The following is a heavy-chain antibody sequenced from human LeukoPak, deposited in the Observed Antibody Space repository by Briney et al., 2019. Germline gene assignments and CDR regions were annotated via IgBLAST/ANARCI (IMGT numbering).Heavy chain of an antibody. CDR2: INPKSGAA. D-gene: IGHD6-13*01. Sequence: PRASVKVSCKASGYIFSDYYMHWVRQAPGQGLEWPGWINPKSGAADYAQQFRGRVTMTRDTSINTDYMEMKRVTSDDTAVYYCARGAEAETSPLDFWGQGTLVIVS. J-gene: IGHJ4*02. V-gene: IGHV1-2*02. CDR1: GYIFSDYY. CDR3: ARGAEAETSPLDF.